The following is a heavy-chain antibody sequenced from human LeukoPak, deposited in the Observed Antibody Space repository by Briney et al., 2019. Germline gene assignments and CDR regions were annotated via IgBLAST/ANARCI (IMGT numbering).Heavy chain of an antibody. CDR2: IYPSGGRT. D-gene: IGHD6-13*01. V-gene: IGHV1-2*02. Sequence: ASVKVSCKASGYTFTSYYMHWVRQAPGQGLEWMGTIYPSGGRTNYAQKFQGRVTMTRDTSISTAYMELSRLRSDDTAVYYCARDGAAAGFDYWGQGTLVTVSS. CDR3: ARDGAAAGFDY. J-gene: IGHJ4*02. CDR1: GYTFTSYY.